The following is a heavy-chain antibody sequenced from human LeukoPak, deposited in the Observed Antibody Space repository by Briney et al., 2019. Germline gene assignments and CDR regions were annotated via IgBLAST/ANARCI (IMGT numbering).Heavy chain of an antibody. D-gene: IGHD6-6*01. J-gene: IGHJ6*03. CDR2: INHSGST. V-gene: IGHV4-34*01. CDR3: ARAGYSSSSYYYYYMDV. CDR1: GGSFSGYY. Sequence: PSETLSLTCAVYGGSFSGYYWSWIRQPPGKGLEWIGEINHSGSTNYNPSLKSRVTISVDTSKNQFSLKLSSVTAADTAVYYCARAGYSSSSYYYYYMDVWGKGTTVTVSS.